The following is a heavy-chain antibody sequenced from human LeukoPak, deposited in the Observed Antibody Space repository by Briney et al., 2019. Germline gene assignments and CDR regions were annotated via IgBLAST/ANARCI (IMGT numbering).Heavy chain of an antibody. D-gene: IGHD3-16*01. Sequence: GGSLRLSCAASGFTFSSYSMNWVRQPPGRGLEWFSSISSSSSYIYYADSVKGRFTISRDNAKNSLYLQMNSLRAEDTAVYYCARAPLRVEGRSYFDYWGQGTLVTVSS. CDR1: GFTFSSYS. CDR3: ARAPLRVEGRSYFDY. V-gene: IGHV3-21*01. J-gene: IGHJ4*02. CDR2: ISSSSSYI.